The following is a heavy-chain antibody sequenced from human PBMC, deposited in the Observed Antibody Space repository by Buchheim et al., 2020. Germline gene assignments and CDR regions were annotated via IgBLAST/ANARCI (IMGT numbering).Heavy chain of an antibody. CDR3: ARDGSSWYLGVFDY. CDR2: ISSSSSTI. Sequence: EVRLVESGGGLVQPGGSLRLSCAASGFTFSSYSMNWVRQAPGKGLEWVSYISSSSSTIYYADSVKGRFTISRDNAKNSLYLQMNSLRAEDTAVYYCARDGSSWYLGVFDYWGQGTL. J-gene: IGHJ4*02. CDR1: GFTFSSYS. V-gene: IGHV3-48*04. D-gene: IGHD6-13*01.